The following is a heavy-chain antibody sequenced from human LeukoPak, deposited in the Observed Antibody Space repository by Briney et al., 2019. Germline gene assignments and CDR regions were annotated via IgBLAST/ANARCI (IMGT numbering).Heavy chain of an antibody. V-gene: IGHV4-39*07. D-gene: IGHD4-17*01. CDR1: GGSISSSSYY. CDR3: ARGIEVTTLV. CDR2: IYHSGST. Sequence: SETLSLTCTVSGGSISSSSYYWGWIRQPPGKGLEWIGYIYHSGSTYYNPSLKSRVTISVDRSKNQFSLKLSSVTAADTAVYYCARGIEVTTLVWGQGTLVTVSS. J-gene: IGHJ4*02.